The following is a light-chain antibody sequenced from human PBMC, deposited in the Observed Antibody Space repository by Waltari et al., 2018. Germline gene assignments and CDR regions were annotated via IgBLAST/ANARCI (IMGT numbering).Light chain of an antibody. CDR2: GVN. Sequence: DIQMTQSPSSLSASVGDRVTITCRASQSVNNDLNWYQQKPGKAPRVLIYGVNNLQGGVPSRVSGSGSGTHFTLTISSLQPEDFGTYYCQHTYNTPWTFGQGTRVEMK. CDR3: QHTYNTPWT. CDR1: QSVNND. V-gene: IGKV1-39*01. J-gene: IGKJ1*01.